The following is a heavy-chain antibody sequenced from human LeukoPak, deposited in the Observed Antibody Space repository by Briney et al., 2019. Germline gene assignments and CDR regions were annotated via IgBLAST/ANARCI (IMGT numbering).Heavy chain of an antibody. J-gene: IGHJ6*03. CDR2: IDYSGST. CDR3: AGTYRYNYYYYMDV. CDR1: GGSISSYY. Sequence: PSETLSLTCTVSGGSISSYYWSWIRQPPGKGLEWIGYIDYSGSTNYNPSLKSRVTISVDTSKNQFSLKLSSVTAADTAVYYCAGTYRYNYYYYMDVWGKGTTVTISS. D-gene: IGHD1-1*01. V-gene: IGHV4-59*01.